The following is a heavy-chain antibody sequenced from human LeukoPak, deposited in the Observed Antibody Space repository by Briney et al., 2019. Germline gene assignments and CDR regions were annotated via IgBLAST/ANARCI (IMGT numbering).Heavy chain of an antibody. J-gene: IGHJ6*03. Sequence: GGSLRLSCAASGFTFSSYAMSWVRQAPGKGLEWVSSISSSSSYIYYADSVKGRFTISRDNAKNSLYLQMNSLRAEDTAVYYCARGRAFGYMDVWGKGTTVTVSS. CDR3: ARGRAFGYMDV. CDR2: ISSSSSYI. D-gene: IGHD3-3*02. CDR1: GFTFSSYA. V-gene: IGHV3-21*01.